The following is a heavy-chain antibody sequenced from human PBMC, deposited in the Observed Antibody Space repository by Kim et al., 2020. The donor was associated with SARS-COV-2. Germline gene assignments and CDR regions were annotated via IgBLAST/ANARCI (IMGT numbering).Heavy chain of an antibody. CDR3: ARDQNVAY. CDR2: ISGSGRNT. V-gene: IGHV3-23*01. J-gene: IGHJ4*02. D-gene: IGHD5-12*01. Sequence: GGSLRLSCAASGFTFSSYTMTWVRQAPGKGLEWVSTISGSGRNTFYGDSVKGRFTISRDNSGNTLYLQMNSLRADDTAVYFCARDQNVAYWGQGTLVTVS. CDR1: GFTFSSYT.